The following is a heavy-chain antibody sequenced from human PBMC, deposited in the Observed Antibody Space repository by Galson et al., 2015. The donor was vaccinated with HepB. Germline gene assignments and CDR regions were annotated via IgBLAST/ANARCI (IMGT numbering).Heavy chain of an antibody. CDR3: ARSLGYCSSTSCLGY. Sequence: SVKVSCKASGGTFSSYAISWVRQAPGQGLEWMGGIIPIFGTASYAQKFQGRVTITADESTSTAYMELSSLRSEDTAVYYCARSLGYCSSTSCLGYWGQGTLVTVSS. CDR1: GGTFSSYA. CDR2: IIPIFGTA. V-gene: IGHV1-69*13. D-gene: IGHD2-2*01. J-gene: IGHJ4*02.